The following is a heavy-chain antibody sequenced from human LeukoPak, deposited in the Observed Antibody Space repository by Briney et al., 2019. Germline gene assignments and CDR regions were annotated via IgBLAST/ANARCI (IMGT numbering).Heavy chain of an antibody. D-gene: IGHD2-15*01. CDR1: DDSISSSSFY. CDR3: ARHVFVRYCSGGSCYIDF. V-gene: IGHV4-39*01. CDR2: IYYSGST. Sequence: PSETLSLTCTVSDDSISSSSFYWGWIRQPPGKGLEWIGSIYYSGSTYYNPSLKSRVTISVDTSKNQFSLRLSSVTAADTAMYYCARHVFVRYCSGGSCYIDFRGQGALVTVSS. J-gene: IGHJ4*02.